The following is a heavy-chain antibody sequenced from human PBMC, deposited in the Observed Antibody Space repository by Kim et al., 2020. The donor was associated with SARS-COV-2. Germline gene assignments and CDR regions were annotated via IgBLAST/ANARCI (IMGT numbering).Heavy chain of an antibody. CDR2: IYYSGST. Sequence: SETLSLTCTVSGGSISSYYWSWIRQPPGKGLEWIGYIYYSGSTNYNPSLKSRVTISVDTSKNQFSLKLSSVTAADTAVYYCARGDPGYYFDYWGQGTLVTVSS. CDR1: GGSISSYY. J-gene: IGHJ4*02. V-gene: IGHV4-59*01. CDR3: ARGDPGYYFDY. D-gene: IGHD3-10*01.